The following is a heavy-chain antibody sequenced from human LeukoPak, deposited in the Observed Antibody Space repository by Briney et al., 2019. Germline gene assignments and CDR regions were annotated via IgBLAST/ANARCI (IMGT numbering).Heavy chain of an antibody. CDR3: AKRDNSGWRTFDY. J-gene: IGHJ4*02. CDR2: MSGSGDTT. D-gene: IGHD6-19*01. Sequence: PGGSLRLSCAASGFTFSSYAMGWVRQAPGQGPEWVSSMSGSGDTTPHADSVKGRFTISRDNSQNTLYLQMNSLRAEDTAIYYCAKRDNSGWRTFDYWGQGTLVTVSS. CDR1: GFTFSSYA. V-gene: IGHV3-23*01.